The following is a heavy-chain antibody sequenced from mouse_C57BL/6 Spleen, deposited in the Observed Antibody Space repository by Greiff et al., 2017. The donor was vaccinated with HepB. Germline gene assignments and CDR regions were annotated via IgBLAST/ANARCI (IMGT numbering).Heavy chain of an antibody. CDR2: IHPNSGST. J-gene: IGHJ3*01. CDR3: ARIMGFAY. D-gene: IGHD1-1*02. V-gene: IGHV1-64*01. Sequence: QVHVKQPGAELVKPGASVKLSCKASGYTFTSYWMHWVKQRPGQGLEWIGMIHPNSGSTNYNEKFKSKATLTVDKSSSTAYMQLSSLTSEDSAVYYCARIMGFAYWGQGTLVTVSA. CDR1: GYTFTSYW.